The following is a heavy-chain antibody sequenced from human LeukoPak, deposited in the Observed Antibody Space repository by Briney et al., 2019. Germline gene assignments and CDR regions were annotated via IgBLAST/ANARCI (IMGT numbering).Heavy chain of an antibody. V-gene: IGHV4-38-2*02. CDR3: ARELGYCSGGCCYSDGY. Sequence: SETLSLTCTVSGYSISSGYYWGWIRQPPGKGLEWIGSIYHSGSTYYNPSLKSRVTISVDTSKNQFSLKLSSVTAADTAVYYCARELGYCSGGCCYSDGYWGQGTLVTVSS. D-gene: IGHD2-15*01. J-gene: IGHJ4*02. CDR2: IYHSGST. CDR1: GYSISSGYY.